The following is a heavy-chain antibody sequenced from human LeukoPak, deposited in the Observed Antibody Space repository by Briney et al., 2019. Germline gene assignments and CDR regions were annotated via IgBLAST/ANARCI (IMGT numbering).Heavy chain of an antibody. CDR3: ANNRYSSRWRGAFDV. D-gene: IGHD6-13*01. CDR2: ITGSGGTT. CDR1: TFIFSNYA. J-gene: IGHJ3*01. Sequence: GGSLRLSCAASTFIFSNYAMSWVRQAPGKGLEWVSAITGSGGTTYYADSVKGRFTISRDNSKNTLYLQMNSLRAEDTAVYYCANNRYSSRWRGAFDVWGQGTMVTVSS. V-gene: IGHV3-23*01.